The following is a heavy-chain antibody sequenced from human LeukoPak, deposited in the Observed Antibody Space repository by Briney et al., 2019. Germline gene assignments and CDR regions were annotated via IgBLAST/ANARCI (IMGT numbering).Heavy chain of an antibody. CDR2: IYPGDSDT. D-gene: IGHD2-2*01. Sequence: GESLKISCKLSGDRFTRYWVGWVRQMPGKGLEWMGIIYPGDSDTRYSPSFQGQVTISADKSIDTAYLQWSSLKASDTAMYFCARRYCSSASCYYFDYSGHGTLVTVCS. CDR3: ARRYCSSASCYYFDY. CDR1: GDRFTRYW. V-gene: IGHV5-51*01. J-gene: IGHJ4*01.